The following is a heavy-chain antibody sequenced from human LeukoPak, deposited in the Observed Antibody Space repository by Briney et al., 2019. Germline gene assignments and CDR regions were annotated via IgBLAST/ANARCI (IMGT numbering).Heavy chain of an antibody. CDR3: ARGPIGYCSGGSCYSPYYMDV. V-gene: IGHV1-18*01. J-gene: IGHJ6*03. CDR2: ISAYNGNT. CDR1: GYTFTSYG. Sequence: ASVKVSCKASGYTFTSYGISWVRQAPGQGLEWMGWISAYNGNTNYAQKLQGRVTMTRNTSISTAYMELSSLRSEDTAVYYCARGPIGYCSGGSCYSPYYMDVWGKGTTVTISS. D-gene: IGHD2-15*01.